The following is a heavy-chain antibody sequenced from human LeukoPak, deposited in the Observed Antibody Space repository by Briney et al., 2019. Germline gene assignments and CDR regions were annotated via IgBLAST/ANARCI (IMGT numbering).Heavy chain of an antibody. CDR3: GKTTVGYSSGQKPAWPVDY. D-gene: IGHD5-18*01. CDR1: GFTFGGHA. J-gene: IGHJ4*02. CDR2: IFGSGGSP. Sequence: GGSLRLSCAASGFTFGGHAMYWVRQAAGKGLEWVTGIFGSGGSPHYADSVKGRFTISRDNSRNTVYLQINSLRAEDTAVYYCGKTTVGYSSGQKPAWPVDYWGQGTLVTVSS. V-gene: IGHV3-23*01.